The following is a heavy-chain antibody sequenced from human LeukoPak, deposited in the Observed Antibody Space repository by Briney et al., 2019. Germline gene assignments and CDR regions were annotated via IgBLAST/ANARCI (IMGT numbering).Heavy chain of an antibody. CDR2: ISSSSSYI. D-gene: IGHD3-10*01. V-gene: IGHV3-21*01. CDR3: ARLISTMVRGVIIGIDY. Sequence: GGSLRLSCAASGFTFSSYSMTWVRQAPGKGLEWVSSISSSSSYIYYADSVKGRFTISRDNAKNSLYLQMNSLRAEDTAVYYCARLISTMVRGVIIGIDYWGQGTLVTVSS. CDR1: GFTFSSYS. J-gene: IGHJ4*02.